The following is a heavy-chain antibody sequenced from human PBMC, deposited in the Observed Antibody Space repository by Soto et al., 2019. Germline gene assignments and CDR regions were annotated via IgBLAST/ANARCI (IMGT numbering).Heavy chain of an antibody. J-gene: IGHJ4*02. CDR3: ARVKSLAGHY. D-gene: IGHD2-15*01. V-gene: IGHV3-7*05. CDR2: IKQDGSDK. CDR1: GVTFSTYW. Sequence: EVQLVESGGGLVQPGGSLRLSCAASGVTFSTYWMSWVRQAPGKGLEWVANIKQDGSDKYYVDSVKGRFTISRDNAKNSLYLQMNGLRAEDTAVYYCARVKSLAGHYWGQGTLVTVSS.